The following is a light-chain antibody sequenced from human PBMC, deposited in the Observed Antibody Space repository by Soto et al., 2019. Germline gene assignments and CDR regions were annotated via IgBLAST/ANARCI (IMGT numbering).Light chain of an antibody. CDR3: KQYFTSPIT. Sequence: EVVLTQSPGTLSLSPGESATLSCRASQSVSSNYLAWYQQKPGQAPRLLIYGVSTRATGIPDRFSGSGSGTDFSLTISRLEPEDFALYYCKQYFTSPITFGGGTKVEIK. J-gene: IGKJ4*01. CDR2: GVS. CDR1: QSVSSNY. V-gene: IGKV3-20*01.